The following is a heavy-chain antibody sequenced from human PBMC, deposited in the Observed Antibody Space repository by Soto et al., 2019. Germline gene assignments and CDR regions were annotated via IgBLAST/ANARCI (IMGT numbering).Heavy chain of an antibody. J-gene: IGHJ3*02. D-gene: IGHD4-17*01. CDR2: IIPIFGTA. CDR3: ARDQYKGGSTVTTSGAFDI. V-gene: IGHV1-69*06. Sequence: ASLKVSCKASGGTFSSYAISWVRQAPGQGLEWMGGIIPIFGTANYAQKFQGRVTITADKSTSTAYMELSSLRSEDTAVYYCARDQYKGGSTVTTSGAFDIWGQGTMVTVSS. CDR1: GGTFSSYA.